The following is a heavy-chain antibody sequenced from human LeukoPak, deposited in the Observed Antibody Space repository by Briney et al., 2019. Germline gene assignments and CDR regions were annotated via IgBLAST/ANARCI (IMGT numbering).Heavy chain of an antibody. J-gene: IGHJ4*02. CDR3: ARAVRGYHFDY. CDR2: ISHTGST. D-gene: IGHD3-10*01. V-gene: IGHV4-30-4*08. CDR1: GGSISSYY. Sequence: PSETLSLTCTVSGGSISSYYWSWIRQPPGKGLEWIAYISHTGSTYYNPSLRSRVTISLDASKNHFSLKLSSVTAADTAVYYCARAVRGYHFDYWGQGTLVTGS.